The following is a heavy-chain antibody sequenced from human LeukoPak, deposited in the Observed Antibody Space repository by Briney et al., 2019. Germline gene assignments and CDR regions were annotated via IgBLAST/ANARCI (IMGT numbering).Heavy chain of an antibody. CDR1: GGSISSGGYY. V-gene: IGHV4-31*03. Sequence: SQTLSLTCTVSGGSISSGGYYWSWIRQHPGKGLEWIGYIYYSGSTNYNPSLKSRVTISVDTSKNQFSLKLSSVTAADTAVYYCAREGQQLNAFDIWGQGTMVTVSS. CDR2: IYYSGST. CDR3: AREGQQLNAFDI. J-gene: IGHJ3*02. D-gene: IGHD6-13*01.